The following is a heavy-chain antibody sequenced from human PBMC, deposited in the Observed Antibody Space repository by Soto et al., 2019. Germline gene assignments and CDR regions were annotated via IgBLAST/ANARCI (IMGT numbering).Heavy chain of an antibody. CDR1: GYSFTIYW. CDR2: IYPGDSDT. J-gene: IGHJ3*02. D-gene: IGHD3-22*01. V-gene: IGHV5-51*01. Sequence: PGESLKISCKGSGYSFTIYWIGWVRQMPGKGLEWMGIIYPGDSDTRYSPSFQGQVTISADKSISTAYLQWSSLKASDTAMYYCARKRTYYYDSSDAFDIWGQGTMVTVSS. CDR3: ARKRTYYYDSSDAFDI.